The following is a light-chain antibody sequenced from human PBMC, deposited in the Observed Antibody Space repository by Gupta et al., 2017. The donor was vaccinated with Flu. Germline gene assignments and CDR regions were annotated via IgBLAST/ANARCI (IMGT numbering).Light chain of an antibody. CDR2: EGS. J-gene: IGLJ1*01. CDR3: CSYAGSGLYV. CDR1: SSDVGSYNL. V-gene: IGLV2-23*01. Sequence: QSALTQPASVSGSPGQSFTISCTGTSSDVGSYNLVSWYQQHPGKAPKLMIYEGSKRPSGVSNRFSGSQSGNTASLTIAGLQAEDEADYYCCSYAGSGLYVFGTGTKVTVL.